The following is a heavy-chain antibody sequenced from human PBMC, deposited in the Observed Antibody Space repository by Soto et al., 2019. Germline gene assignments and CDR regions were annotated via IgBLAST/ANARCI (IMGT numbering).Heavy chain of an antibody. J-gene: IGHJ6*03. CDR3: ARAQGVGMSYYMDV. D-gene: IGHD2-15*01. Sequence: PSETLSLTCAVSSGSISSSNWWSWVRQPPGKGLEWIGEIYHSGSTNYNPSLKSRVTISVDKSKNQFSLKLSSVTAADTAVYYCARAQGVGMSYYMDVWGKGTTVTVSS. V-gene: IGHV4-4*02. CDR1: SGSISSSNW. CDR2: IYHSGST.